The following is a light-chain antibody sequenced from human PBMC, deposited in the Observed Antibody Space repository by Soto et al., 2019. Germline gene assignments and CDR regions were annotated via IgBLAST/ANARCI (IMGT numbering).Light chain of an antibody. V-gene: IGKV1-6*01. CDR2: AAS. CDR3: LQDYNYPRT. CDR1: QDIRNE. Sequence: AIQMTQSPSSLSASVGDRVTITCRASQDIRNELAWYQHNPGKAPKLLIYAASYLQGGVPSRFRGAGSGTDFTLTISSLPPEDFATYSCLQDYNYPRTFGQGTKVDIK. J-gene: IGKJ1*01.